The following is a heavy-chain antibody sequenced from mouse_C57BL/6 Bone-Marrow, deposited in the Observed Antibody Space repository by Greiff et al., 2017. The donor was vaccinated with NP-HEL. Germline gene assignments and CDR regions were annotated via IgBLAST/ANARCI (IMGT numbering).Heavy chain of an antibody. J-gene: IGHJ3*01. D-gene: IGHD1-1*01. CDR2: IHPNSGST. Sequence: VQLQQSGAELVKPGASVKLSCKASGYTFTSYWMHWVKQRPGQGLEWIGMIHPNSGSTNYNEKFKSKATLTVDKSSSTAYMQLSSLTSEDSAVYYCARGWITTVVATPFAYWGQGTLVTVSA. CDR1: GYTFTSYW. V-gene: IGHV1-64*01. CDR3: ARGWITTVVATPFAY.